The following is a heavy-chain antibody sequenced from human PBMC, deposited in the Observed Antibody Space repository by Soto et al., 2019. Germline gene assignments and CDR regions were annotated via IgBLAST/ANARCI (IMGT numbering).Heavy chain of an antibody. CDR3: TTASTVVTTWVFFDY. V-gene: IGHV3-15*07. D-gene: IGHD2-15*01. Sequence: GGSLRLSCAASGFTFSNAWMNWVRQAPGKGLEWVGRIKSKTDGGTTDYAAPVKGRFTISRDDSKNTLYLQMNSLKTEDTAVYYCTTASTVVTTWVFFDYWGQGTLVTVSS. CDR1: GFTFSNAW. CDR2: IKSKTDGGTT. J-gene: IGHJ4*02.